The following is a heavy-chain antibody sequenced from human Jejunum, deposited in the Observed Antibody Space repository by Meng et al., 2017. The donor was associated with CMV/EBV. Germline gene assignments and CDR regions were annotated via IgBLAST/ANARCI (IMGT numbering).Heavy chain of an antibody. D-gene: IGHD1-1*01. CDR2: AYYSGSA. Sequence: VSGASLRSHYWSWIRQPPGKGLEWIGYAYYSGSATYHPSLRSRVTISVDMSKNHFSLNLRSVTAADTAMYFCARGLGHASNNSHDYWGQGTLVTVSS. J-gene: IGHJ4*02. V-gene: IGHV4-59*11. CDR3: ARGLGHASNNSHDY. CDR1: GASLRSHY.